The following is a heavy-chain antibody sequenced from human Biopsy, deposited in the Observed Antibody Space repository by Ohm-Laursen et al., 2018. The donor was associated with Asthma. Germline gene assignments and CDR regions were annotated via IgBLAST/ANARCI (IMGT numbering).Heavy chain of an antibody. CDR2: ISWNSGSI. J-gene: IGHJ4*02. D-gene: IGHD1-26*01. V-gene: IGHV3-9*01. CDR3: AKGEWELLEANFDY. Sequence: SLRLSCTASGFTFDDYAMHWVRQAPGKGLEWVSGISWNSGSIGYADSVKGRFTISRDSAKNSLYLQMNSLRAEDTALYYCAKGEWELLEANFDYWGQGTLVTVSS. CDR1: GFTFDDYA.